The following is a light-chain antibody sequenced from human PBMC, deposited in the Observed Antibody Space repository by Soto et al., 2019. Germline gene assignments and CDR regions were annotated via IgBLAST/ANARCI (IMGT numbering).Light chain of an antibody. CDR1: LTDIGTYYY. J-gene: IGLJ2*01. CDR2: AVS. Sequence: QSALTQPPSASGSLGQSVPISCTGTLTDIGTYYYVSWYQQHPGKAPKLIIYAVSERPSGVPDRFSGSKSGNTASLTVSGLQAGDEADYYCSAYAGTKTLVFGGGTKLTVL. V-gene: IGLV2-8*01. CDR3: SAYAGTKTLV.